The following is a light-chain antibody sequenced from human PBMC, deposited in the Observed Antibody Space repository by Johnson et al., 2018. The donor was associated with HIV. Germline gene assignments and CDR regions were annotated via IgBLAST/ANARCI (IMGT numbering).Light chain of an antibody. CDR2: ENN. Sequence: QSVLTQPPSVSAAPGQKVTISCSGSSSNVGNNYVSWYQQLPGTAPKLLIYENNKRPSGIPDRFSGSKSGTSATLAITGLQTGDEADYYCGTWDSGLSGGLYLFGPGTKVTVL. J-gene: IGLJ1*01. V-gene: IGLV1-51*02. CDR3: GTWDSGLSGGLYL. CDR1: SSNVGNNY.